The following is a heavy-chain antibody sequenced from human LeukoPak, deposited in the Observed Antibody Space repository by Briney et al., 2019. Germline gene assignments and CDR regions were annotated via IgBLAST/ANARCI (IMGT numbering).Heavy chain of an antibody. CDR2: ISSSGTTF. CDR1: GFTFSDYY. Sequence: GGSLRLSCAASGFTFSDYYMSWIRQAPGKGLEWASYISSSGTTFSYAGSVKGRFTISRDNAKNSLYLQMNSLIAEDTAVYYCATTPRYTYGYSWGQGTLVTVSS. CDR3: ATTPRYTYGYS. D-gene: IGHD5-18*01. V-gene: IGHV3-11*04. J-gene: IGHJ4*02.